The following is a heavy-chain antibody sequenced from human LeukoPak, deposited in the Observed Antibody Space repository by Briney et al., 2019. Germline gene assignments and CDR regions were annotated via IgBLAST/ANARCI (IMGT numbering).Heavy chain of an antibody. CDR1: GFTFDGYA. Sequence: PGRSLRLSCAASGFTFDGYAMHWVRQAPGKGLEWVSGISWNSGSIGYADSVKGRFTISRDNAKNSLYLQMNSLRAEDTALYYCAKDIGMRGSGRYLRAFDIWGQGTMVTVSS. CDR3: AKDIGMRGSGRYLRAFDI. V-gene: IGHV3-9*01. D-gene: IGHD1-26*01. J-gene: IGHJ3*02. CDR2: ISWNSGSI.